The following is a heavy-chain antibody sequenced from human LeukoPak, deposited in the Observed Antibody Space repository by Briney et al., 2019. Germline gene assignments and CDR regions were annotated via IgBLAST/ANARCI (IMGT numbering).Heavy chain of an antibody. V-gene: IGHV1-18*01. CDR1: GYTFTSYG. J-gene: IGHJ3*02. D-gene: IGHD2-15*01. CDR2: ISAYNGNT. CDR3: ASSLRRGYCSGGSCYSRSPLDAFDI. Sequence: ASVKVSCKASGYTFTSYGISWVRQAPGQGLEWMGWISAYNGNTNYAQKLQGRVTMTTDTSTSTAYMELRSLRSDDTAVYYCASSLRRGYCSGGSCYSRSPLDAFDIWGQGTMVTVSS.